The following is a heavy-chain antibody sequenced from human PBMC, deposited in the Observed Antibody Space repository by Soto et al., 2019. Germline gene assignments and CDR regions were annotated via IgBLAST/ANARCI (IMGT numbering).Heavy chain of an antibody. J-gene: IGHJ5*02. Sequence: QVQLVQSGAEVKKPGASVKVSCKASGYTFTSYGISWVRQAPGQGLEWMGWISAYNGNTNYAQKPQGRVTMTTDTSTSTAYMELRSLRSDDTAVYYCARSYDFWSGYYTLGWFDPWGQGTLVTVSS. CDR1: GYTFTSYG. CDR2: ISAYNGNT. D-gene: IGHD3-3*01. V-gene: IGHV1-18*01. CDR3: ARSYDFWSGYYTLGWFDP.